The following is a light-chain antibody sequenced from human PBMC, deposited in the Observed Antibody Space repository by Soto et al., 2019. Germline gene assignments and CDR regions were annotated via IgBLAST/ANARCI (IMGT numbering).Light chain of an antibody. CDR2: GAS. Sequence: VMTQSPATLSVSPGERATLSCRAGQSVSSSQLAWYQQKPGQAPRLLVYGASSRATGIPERFSGSVSETDFTLSISRLEPEDFAVYYCQHYGNSPLTFGQGTRLEIK. V-gene: IGKV3-20*01. CDR3: QHYGNSPLT. CDR1: QSVSSSQ. J-gene: IGKJ5*01.